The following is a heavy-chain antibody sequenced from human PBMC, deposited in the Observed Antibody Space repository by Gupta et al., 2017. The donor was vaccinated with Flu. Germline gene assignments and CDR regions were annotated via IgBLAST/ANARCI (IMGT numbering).Heavy chain of an antibody. CDR1: GYAFRRHP. Sequence: EQLVPSGAEVKKPGTSVKVSCKPSGYAFRRHPIHWVRQAPGQGLEWMGRIKPAFGGPNYSQKFQGRVTVTSDTSISTVYMELSSLTSDDTAIYYCARQGTPGALDNWGQGTLVTVSS. D-gene: IGHD1-26*01. V-gene: IGHV1-2*06. J-gene: IGHJ4*02. CDR3: ARQGTPGALDN. CDR2: IKPAFGGP.